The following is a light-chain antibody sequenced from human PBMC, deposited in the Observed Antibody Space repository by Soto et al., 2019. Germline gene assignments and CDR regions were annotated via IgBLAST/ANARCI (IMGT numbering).Light chain of an antibody. Sequence: SYELTQPPSVSLSPGQTASITCSGDKLGDKYACWYQQKPGQSPVLVIYQDSKRPSGIPERFSGSNSGNTATLTISGTQAMDEADYYCQAWDSCTDVVFGGGTKVTVL. J-gene: IGLJ2*01. CDR3: QAWDSCTDVV. CDR2: QDS. CDR1: KLGDKY. V-gene: IGLV3-1*01.